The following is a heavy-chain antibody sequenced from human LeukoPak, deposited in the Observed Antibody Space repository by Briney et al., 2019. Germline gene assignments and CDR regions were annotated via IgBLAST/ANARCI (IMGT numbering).Heavy chain of an antibody. V-gene: IGHV3-30-3*01. CDR2: ISYDGSNK. CDR3: ARDRPIAAAGTGGYFDY. J-gene: IGHJ4*02. D-gene: IGHD6-13*01. Sequence: GGSLRLSCAASGFTFSSYAMHWVRQAPGKGLEWVAVISYDGSNKYYADSVKGRFTISRDNSKNTLYLQMNSLRAEDTAVYYCARDRPIAAAGTGGYFDYWGQGTLVTVSS. CDR1: GFTFSSYA.